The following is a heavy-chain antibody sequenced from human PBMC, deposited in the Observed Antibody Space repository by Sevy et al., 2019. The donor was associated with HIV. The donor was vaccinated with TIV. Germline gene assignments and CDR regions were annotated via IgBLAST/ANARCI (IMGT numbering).Heavy chain of an antibody. J-gene: IGHJ4*02. CDR2: IRSKAYGGTT. V-gene: IGHV3-49*03. CDR1: GFTFGDYA. D-gene: IGHD3-22*01. CDR3: TSYPGYYYASSGYYRFDY. Sequence: GGSLRLSCTASGFTFGDYAMSWFRQAPGKGLEWVGFIRSKAYGGTTEYAASVKGRFTISRDDSKSIAYLQMNSLKTEDTAVYYCTSYPGYYYASSGYYRFDYWGQRTLVTVSS.